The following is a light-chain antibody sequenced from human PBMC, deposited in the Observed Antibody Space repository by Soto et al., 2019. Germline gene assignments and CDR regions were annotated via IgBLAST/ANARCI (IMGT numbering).Light chain of an antibody. CDR2: GAS. CDR3: QQYNSWPRT. Sequence: EIVMTQSPGPLSVSPGDGATLSCRASESVNRFLAWYQHKPGQAPRLLIYGASTRAAGVPARFSGSGSGTEFTLTISSLQSEDLAVYYCQQYNSWPRTFGQGTKVEIK. V-gene: IGKV3-15*01. CDR1: ESVNRF. J-gene: IGKJ1*01.